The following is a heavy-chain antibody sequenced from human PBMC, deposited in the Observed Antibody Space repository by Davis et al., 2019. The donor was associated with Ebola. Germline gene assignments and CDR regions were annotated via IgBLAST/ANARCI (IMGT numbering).Heavy chain of an antibody. D-gene: IGHD2-15*01. V-gene: IGHV3-73*01. CDR1: GFTFSASA. Sequence: GESLKIPCAASGFTFSASAMHWVRQASGKGLEWVGRIRSKANSYATAYAASVKGRFTISRDDSKNTAYLQMNSLKTEDTAVYYCTCSGPADYWGQGTLVTVSS. CDR2: IRSKANSYAT. CDR3: TCSGPADY. J-gene: IGHJ4*02.